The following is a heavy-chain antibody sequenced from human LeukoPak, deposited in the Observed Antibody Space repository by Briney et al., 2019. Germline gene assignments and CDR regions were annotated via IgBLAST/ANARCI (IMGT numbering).Heavy chain of an antibody. CDR3: ARPPYCSGGSCSDAFDI. Sequence: SQTLSLTCTVSGGSISSGGYYWSWIRQPPGKGLEWIGYIYDSGSTYYNPSLKSRVTISVDRSKNQFSLGVRSVTAADTAVYYCARPPYCSGGSCSDAFDIWGQGTMVTVSS. D-gene: IGHD2-15*01. J-gene: IGHJ3*02. CDR2: IYDSGST. CDR1: GGSISSGGYY. V-gene: IGHV4-30-2*01.